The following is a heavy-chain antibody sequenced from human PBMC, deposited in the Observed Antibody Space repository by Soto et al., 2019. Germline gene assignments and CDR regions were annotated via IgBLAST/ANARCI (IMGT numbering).Heavy chain of an antibody. D-gene: IGHD3-22*01. CDR3: ATGLYDSSGYWDY. J-gene: IGHJ4*02. V-gene: IGHV1-24*01. CDR1: GYTLTELS. Sequence: VKVSCKVSGYTLTELSMHWVRQAPGKGLEWMGGFDPEDGETIYAQKFQGRVTMTEDTSTDTAYMELSSLRSEDTAVYYCATGLYDSSGYWDYWGQGTLVTVSS. CDR2: FDPEDGET.